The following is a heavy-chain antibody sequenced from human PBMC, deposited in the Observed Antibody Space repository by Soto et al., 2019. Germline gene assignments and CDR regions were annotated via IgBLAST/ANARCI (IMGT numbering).Heavy chain of an antibody. D-gene: IGHD5-18*01. J-gene: IGHJ4*02. CDR2: INSDGSST. V-gene: IGHV3-74*01. CDR3: AREGVGYSYGNFDY. CDR1: GFTLRSYW. Sequence: PGGSLRLSCAVSGFTLRSYWIHWVRQAPGKGLVWVSRINSDGSSTNYADSVKGRFTVSRDNAKSTLYLQMNSLRAEDTAVYYCAREGVGYSYGNFDYWGQGTLVTVSS.